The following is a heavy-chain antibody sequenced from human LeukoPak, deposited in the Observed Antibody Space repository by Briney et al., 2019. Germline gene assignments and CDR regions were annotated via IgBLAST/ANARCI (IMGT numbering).Heavy chain of an antibody. V-gene: IGHV3-9*01. CDR3: AKDIPNRRDNGDYYGMDV. Sequence: PGGSLRLSCAASGFTFDDYAMHWVRQAPGKGLEWVSGISWNSGSIGYADSVKGRFTIPRDNAKNSLYLQMNSLRAEDTALYYCAKDIPNRRDNGDYYGMDVWGQGTTVTVSS. CDR2: ISWNSGSI. D-gene: IGHD4-17*01. J-gene: IGHJ6*02. CDR1: GFTFDDYA.